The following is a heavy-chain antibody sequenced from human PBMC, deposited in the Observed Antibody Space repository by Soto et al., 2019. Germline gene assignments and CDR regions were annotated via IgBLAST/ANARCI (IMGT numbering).Heavy chain of an antibody. CDR3: AREGFWSGSPNYYYGMDV. D-gene: IGHD3-3*01. CDR1: GFTFSTYG. CDR2: IWNDGSRK. J-gene: IGHJ6*02. V-gene: IGHV3-33*01. Sequence: QVQLVESGGGVVQPGRSLRLSCAASGFTFSTYGMHWVRQAPGKGLEWVADIWNDGSRKYYADSVNGRFTISRDNSKSTLYLEMNSLRAEDTALYYCAREGFWSGSPNYYYGMDVWGQGTTVTVSS.